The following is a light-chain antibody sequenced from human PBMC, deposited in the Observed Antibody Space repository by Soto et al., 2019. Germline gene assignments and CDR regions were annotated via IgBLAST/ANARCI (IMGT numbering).Light chain of an antibody. CDR1: SSDVGGYNY. CDR3: CSYAGTYTWV. CDR2: DVS. V-gene: IGLV2-11*01. J-gene: IGLJ3*02. Sequence: QSVLTQPRSVSGSPGQSVTISRTGTSSDVGGYNYVSWYQQHPGKVPKLMIYDVSQRPSGVPDRFSGSRSANTASLTISGLQPDDEADYYCCSYAGTYTWVFGGGTKLTVL.